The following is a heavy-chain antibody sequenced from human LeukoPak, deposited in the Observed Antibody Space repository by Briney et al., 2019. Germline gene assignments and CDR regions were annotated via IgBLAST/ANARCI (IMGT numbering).Heavy chain of an antibody. CDR1: GFTFSSYE. V-gene: IGHV3-48*03. D-gene: IGHD5-18*01. CDR2: ISSSGSTI. J-gene: IGHJ6*03. CDR3: VRQAGVIGQWAMDYYMDV. Sequence: PGGSLRLSCAASGFTFSSYEMNWVRQAPGKGLEWVSYISSSGSTIYYADSVKGRFTISRDNAKNSLYLQMNSLRAEDTAVYYCVRQAGVIGQWAMDYYMDVWGKGTTVTVSS.